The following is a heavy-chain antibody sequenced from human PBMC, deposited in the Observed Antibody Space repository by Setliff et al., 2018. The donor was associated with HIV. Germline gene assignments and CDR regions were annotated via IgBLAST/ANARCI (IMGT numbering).Heavy chain of an antibody. CDR3: ARDPRYTSVWFRNGGVDF. J-gene: IGHJ4*02. CDR1: GYTFSSYG. V-gene: IGHV1-18*01. D-gene: IGHD6-19*01. Sequence: ASVKVSCKASGYTFSSYGISWVRQAPGQGLEWVGWVSNEGDTNYAQKYQDRVTLTTDTTTTAAYMELRGLRSDDTAVYYCARDPRYTSVWFRNGGVDFWGQGTLVTVSS. CDR2: VSNEGDT.